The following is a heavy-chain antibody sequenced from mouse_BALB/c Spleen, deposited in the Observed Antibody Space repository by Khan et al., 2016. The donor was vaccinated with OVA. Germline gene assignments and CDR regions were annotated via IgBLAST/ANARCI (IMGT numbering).Heavy chain of an antibody. J-gene: IGHJ4*01. CDR1: GYTFTSYW. CDR2: IAPGSGSS. Sequence: DLVKPGASVKLSCKASGYTFTSYWINWIKQRPGQGLEGIGRIAPGSGSSSYNEMFKGKATLTLDTSSSTAYIQLSSLSSEDSAVYFCARENYYGRTCSDIDYRGQGTSVTVPS. CDR3: ARENYYGRTCSDIDY. V-gene: IGHV1S41*01. D-gene: IGHD1-1*01.